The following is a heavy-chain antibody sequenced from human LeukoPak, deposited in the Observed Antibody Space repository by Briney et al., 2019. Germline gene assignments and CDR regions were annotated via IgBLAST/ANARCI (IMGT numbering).Heavy chain of an antibody. CDR1: GFTFSSYA. Sequence: GGSLRLSCAASGFTFSSYAMSWVRQAPGKGLEWVSAISGSGGSTYYADSVKGRFTISRDNSKNTLYLQMNSLRAEDTAVYYCAKVHRRYGSGSFLRPFDYWGQGTLVTVSS. V-gene: IGHV3-23*01. J-gene: IGHJ4*02. D-gene: IGHD3-10*01. CDR2: ISGSGGST. CDR3: AKVHRRYGSGSFLRPFDY.